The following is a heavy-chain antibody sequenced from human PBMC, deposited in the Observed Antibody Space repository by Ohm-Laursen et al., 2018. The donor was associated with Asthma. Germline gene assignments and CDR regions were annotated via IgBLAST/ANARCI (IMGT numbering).Heavy chain of an antibody. CDR3: ARATFYYESTGYYFFDH. D-gene: IGHD3-22*01. CDR1: GGSFSGYY. J-gene: IGHJ4*02. Sequence: SETLSLTCTVYGGSFSGYYWSWIRQPPGKGLEWIGEINHSGSTNYNPSLKSRVTISVDTSKNQFSLKLSSVTAADTAVYYCARATFYYESTGYYFFDHWGQGALVTVSS. V-gene: IGHV4-34*01. CDR2: INHSGST.